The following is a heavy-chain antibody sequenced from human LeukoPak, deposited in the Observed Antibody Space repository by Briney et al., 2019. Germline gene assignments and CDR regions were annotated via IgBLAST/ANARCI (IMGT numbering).Heavy chain of an antibody. CDR1: GYTFTSYA. CDR3: ARERDGMDV. V-gene: IGHV1-3*01. CDR2: INAGNGNT. J-gene: IGHJ6*02. Sequence: ASVKVSCKASGYTFTSYAMHWVRQAPGQRLEWMGWINAGNGNTKYSQKFQGRVTMTTDTSTSTAYMELRSLRSDDTAVYYCARERDGMDVWGQGTTVTVSS.